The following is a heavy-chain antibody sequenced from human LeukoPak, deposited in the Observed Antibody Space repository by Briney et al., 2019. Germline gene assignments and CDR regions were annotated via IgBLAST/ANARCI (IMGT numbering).Heavy chain of an antibody. D-gene: IGHD7-27*01. Sequence: ASVKVSCKASGYSFITYSISWVRQAPGQGLEWLGLISGYNGNTNYAPKVQGRVTMTTDTSTSTAYMEPRSLRSDDSAVYYCARTQPGDLYYYGMDVWGQGSTVTVSS. CDR1: GYSFITYS. CDR3: ARTQPGDLYYYGMDV. V-gene: IGHV1-18*01. CDR2: ISGYNGNT. J-gene: IGHJ6*02.